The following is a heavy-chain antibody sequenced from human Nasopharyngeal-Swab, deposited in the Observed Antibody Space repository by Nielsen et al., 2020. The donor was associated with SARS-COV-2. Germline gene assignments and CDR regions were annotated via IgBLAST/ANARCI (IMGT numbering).Heavy chain of an antibody. J-gene: IGHJ3*02. CDR2: IYYSGST. D-gene: IGHD3-22*01. Sequence: SETLSLTCTVSGGSISSGGYYWSWIRQHPGKGLEWIGYIYYSGSTYYNPSIKSRVTISVDTSKNQFSLKLSSVTAADTAVYYCARAQSITMIIGAFDIWGQGTMVTVSS. CDR3: ARAQSITMIIGAFDI. V-gene: IGHV4-31*03. CDR1: GGSISSGGYY.